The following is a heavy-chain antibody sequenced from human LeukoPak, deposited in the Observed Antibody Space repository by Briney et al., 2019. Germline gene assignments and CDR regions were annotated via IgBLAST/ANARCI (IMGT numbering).Heavy chain of an antibody. J-gene: IGHJ4*02. CDR3: AKEAAGYSSSWYGSGAKQGFDY. V-gene: IGHV3-9*01. Sequence: GRSLRLSCAASGFTFDDYAMHWVRQAPGKGLEWVSGISWNSGSIGYADSVKGRFTISRDNAKNSLYLQMNSLRAEDTALYYCAKEAAGYSSSWYGSGAKQGFDYWGQGTLVTVSS. CDR1: GFTFDDYA. D-gene: IGHD6-13*01. CDR2: ISWNSGSI.